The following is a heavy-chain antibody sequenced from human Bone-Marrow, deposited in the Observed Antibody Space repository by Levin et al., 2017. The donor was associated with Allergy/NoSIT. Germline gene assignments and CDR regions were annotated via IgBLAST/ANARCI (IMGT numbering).Heavy chain of an antibody. Sequence: GESLKISCAASGFTFSSYSMNWVRQAPGKGLEWVSSISSSSSYIYYADSVKGRFTISRDNAKNSLYLQMNSLRAEDTAVYYCARGPRRNRYSSGWYLGEYFQHWGQGTLVTVSS. V-gene: IGHV3-21*01. CDR3: ARGPRRNRYSSGWYLGEYFQH. CDR2: ISSSSSYI. CDR1: GFTFSSYS. J-gene: IGHJ1*01. D-gene: IGHD6-19*01.